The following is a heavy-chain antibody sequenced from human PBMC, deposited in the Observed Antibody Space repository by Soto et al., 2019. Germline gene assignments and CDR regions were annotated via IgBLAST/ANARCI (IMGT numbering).Heavy chain of an antibody. CDR2: IYSGGST. V-gene: IGHV3-53*04. CDR1: GFTVSSNY. Sequence: GGSLRLSCAASGFTVSSNYMSWVHQAPGKGLEWVSVIYSGGSTYYADSVKGRFTISRHNSKNTLYLQMNSLRAEDTAVYYCARDHSLIAAAGTVYYYGMDVWGQGTTVTVSS. J-gene: IGHJ6*02. D-gene: IGHD6-13*01. CDR3: ARDHSLIAAAGTVYYYGMDV.